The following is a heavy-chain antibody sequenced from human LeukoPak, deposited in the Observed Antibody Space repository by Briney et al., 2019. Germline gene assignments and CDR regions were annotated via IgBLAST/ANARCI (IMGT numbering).Heavy chain of an antibody. CDR2: IYYSGST. D-gene: IGHD3-3*01. V-gene: IGHV4-59*01. CDR1: GGSISSYY. J-gene: IGHJ6*03. CDR3: ARGAYDFWSGYARGYMDV. Sequence: SETLSLTCTVSGGSISSYYWSWIRQPPGKGLEWIGYIYYSGSTNYNPSLKSRVTISVDTSKNQFSLKLSSVTAADTAVYYCARGAYDFWSGYARGYMDVWGKGTTVTVSS.